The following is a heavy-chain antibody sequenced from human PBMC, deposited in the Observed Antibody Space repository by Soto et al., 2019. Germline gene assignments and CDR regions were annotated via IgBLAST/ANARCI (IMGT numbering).Heavy chain of an antibody. Sequence: SETLSLTCTVSGYSIRNGYYWGWIRQPPGKGLEWIGTIYHSGSTYYNPSLKSRVTISVDRSQKQFSLRLGSVSAADTAVYYCAVGYCSSSTCSREYYQHWGQGTLVTVSS. J-gene: IGHJ1*01. V-gene: IGHV4-38-2*02. CDR1: GYSIRNGYY. CDR3: AVGYCSSSTCSREYYQH. CDR2: IYHSGST. D-gene: IGHD2-2*01.